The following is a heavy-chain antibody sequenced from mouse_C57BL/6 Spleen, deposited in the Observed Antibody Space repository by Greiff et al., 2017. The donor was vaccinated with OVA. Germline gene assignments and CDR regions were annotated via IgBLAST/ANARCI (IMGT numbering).Heavy chain of an antibody. V-gene: IGHV5-9-1*02. J-gene: IGHJ1*03. D-gene: IGHD2-3*01. CDR3: TRDQTGYSSKGYFDV. CDR2: ISSGGDYI. Sequence: EVQRVESGEGLEKPGGSLKLSCAASGFTFSSYAMSWVRQTPEKRLEWVAYISSGGDYIYYADTVKGRFTISRDNARNTLYLQMSSLKSEDTAMYYCTRDQTGYSSKGYFDVWGTGTTVTVSS. CDR1: GFTFSSYA.